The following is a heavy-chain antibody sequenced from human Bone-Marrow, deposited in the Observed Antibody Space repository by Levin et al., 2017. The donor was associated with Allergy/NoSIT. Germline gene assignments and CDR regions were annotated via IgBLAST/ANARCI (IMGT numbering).Heavy chain of an antibody. CDR2: ISSSYTT. CDR1: RFTFSYYA. D-gene: IGHD5-24*01. V-gene: IGHV3-69-1*01. Sequence: GGSLRLSCAASRFTFSYYAMNWVRQAPGKGLKWVSSISSSYTTYYADSVKGRFTISRDNGQNSLYLQMNSLRAEDTAVYYCARDGDGHLDYWGQGTLVTVSS. J-gene: IGHJ4*02. CDR3: ARDGDGHLDY.